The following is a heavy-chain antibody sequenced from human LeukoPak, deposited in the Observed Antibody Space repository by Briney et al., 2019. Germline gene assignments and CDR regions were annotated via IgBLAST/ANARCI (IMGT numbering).Heavy chain of an antibody. CDR2: ISYSGNT. Sequence: SQTLSLTCTVSGGSITSGGYFWSWIRQHPGKGLEWIGYISYSGNTYYNPSLKSRVTISVDTSKNQFSLKLSSVTAADTAVYYCARVGGTNYYYYGMDVWGQGTTVTVSS. D-gene: IGHD1-1*01. CDR3: ARVGGTNYYYYGMDV. CDR1: GGSITSGGYF. J-gene: IGHJ6*02. V-gene: IGHV4-31*03.